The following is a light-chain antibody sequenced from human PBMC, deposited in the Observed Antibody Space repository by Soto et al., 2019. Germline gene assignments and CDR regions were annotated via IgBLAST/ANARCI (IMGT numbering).Light chain of an antibody. V-gene: IGKV3-20*01. J-gene: IGKJ1*01. CDR3: QQYGSSRT. Sequence: EIVLTQSPVTLSLSPLERATLSCIASQSVSSSYLAWYQQKPGQAPRLLIYGASSRATGIPDRFSGSGSGTDFTLTISRLEPEDFAVYYCQQYGSSRTFGQGTKV. CDR1: QSVSSSY. CDR2: GAS.